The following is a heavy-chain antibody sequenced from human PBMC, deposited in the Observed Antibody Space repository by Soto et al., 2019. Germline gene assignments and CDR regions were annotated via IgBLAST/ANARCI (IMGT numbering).Heavy chain of an antibody. J-gene: IGHJ3*02. V-gene: IGHV4-31*03. CDR1: GGSISSGGYY. D-gene: IGHD2-15*01. CDR2: IYYSGST. CDR3: ACPRGGGGYQNAFDI. Sequence: SETLSLTCTVSGGSISSGGYYWSWIRQHPGKGLEWIGYIYYSGSTYYNPSLKSRVTISVDTSKNQFSLKLSSVTAADTAVYYCACPRGGGGYQNAFDIWGQGTMVTVSS.